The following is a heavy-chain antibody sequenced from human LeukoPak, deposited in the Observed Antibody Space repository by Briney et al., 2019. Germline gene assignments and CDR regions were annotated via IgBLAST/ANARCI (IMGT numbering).Heavy chain of an antibody. J-gene: IGHJ4*02. CDR1: GGSFSGYY. D-gene: IGHD2-21*02. V-gene: IGHV4-34*01. CDR3: ARKGYCGGGCYGAEDY. Sequence: PSETLSLTCAVYGGSFSGYYWSWVRQPPGKGLEWIGEINHSGSTNYNPSLKSRVTMSVDTSNNQFSLKLSSLTAADTAVYYCARKGYCGGGCYGAEDYWGQGSLVIVSS. CDR2: INHSGST.